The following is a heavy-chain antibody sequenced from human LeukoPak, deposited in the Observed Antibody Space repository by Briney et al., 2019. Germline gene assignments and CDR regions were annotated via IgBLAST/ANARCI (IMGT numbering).Heavy chain of an antibody. V-gene: IGHV4-59*08. CDR2: IYYSGST. CDR1: GGSISSYY. CDR3: ARLRTGGYYYYGMDV. Sequence: SETLSLTCTVAGGSISSYYWSWIRQPPGKGLEWIGYIYYSGSTNYNPSLKSRVTISVDTSKNQFSLKLSSVTAADTAVYYCARLRTGGYYYYGMDVWGQGTTVTVSS. D-gene: IGHD3/OR15-3a*01. J-gene: IGHJ6*02.